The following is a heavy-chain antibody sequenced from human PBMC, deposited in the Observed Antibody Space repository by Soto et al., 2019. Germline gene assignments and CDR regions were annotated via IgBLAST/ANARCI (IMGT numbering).Heavy chain of an antibody. CDR2: MNPNSGNT. V-gene: IGHV1-8*01. CDR3: AKALAAPSNFDY. Sequence: ASVKVSCKASGYTFTSYDINWVRQATGQGLEWMGWMNPNSGNTGYAQKFQGRVTMTRNTSISTAYMELSSLRAEDTAVYYCAKALAAPSNFDYWGQGTLVTVSS. CDR1: GYTFTSYD. J-gene: IGHJ4*02.